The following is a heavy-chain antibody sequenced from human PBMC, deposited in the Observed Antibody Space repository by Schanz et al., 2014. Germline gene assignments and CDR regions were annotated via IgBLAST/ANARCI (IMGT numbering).Heavy chain of an antibody. Sequence: QVPLVESGGGLVKPGGSLRLSCAASGFTFSDYYMSWIRQAPGKGLEWVSYISGTTTYTNYADSVKGRFSISRDNAKNSLFLQMNRLRAEDTALYYCAIIGVMVAVAGTRADYWGQGTLVTVSS. CDR2: ISGTTTYT. D-gene: IGHD6-19*01. V-gene: IGHV3-11*06. CDR3: AIIGVMVAVAGTRADY. CDR1: GFTFSDYY. J-gene: IGHJ4*02.